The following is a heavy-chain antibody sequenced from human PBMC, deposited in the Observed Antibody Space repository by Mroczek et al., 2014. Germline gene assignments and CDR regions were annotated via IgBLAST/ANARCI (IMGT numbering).Heavy chain of an antibody. V-gene: IGHV1-18*01. D-gene: IGHD2-2*01. Sequence: QVQLQQSGAEVKKPGASVKVSCKASGYTFTSYGISWVRQAPGQGLEWMGWISAYNGNTNYAQKLQGRVTMTTDTSTSTAYMELRSLRSDDTAVYYCARVFRFVGDIVVVPAAIRTTWGQGTPGPPSP. CDR2: ISAYNGNT. J-gene: IGHJ4*02. CDR3: ARVFRFVGDIVVVPAAIRTT. CDR1: GYTFTSYG.